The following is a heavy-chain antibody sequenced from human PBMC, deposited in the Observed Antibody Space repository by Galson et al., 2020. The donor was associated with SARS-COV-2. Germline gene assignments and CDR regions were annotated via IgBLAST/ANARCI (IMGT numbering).Heavy chain of an antibody. V-gene: IGHV4-39*01. J-gene: IGHJ4*02. Sequence: SETLSLTCTVSGGSISSSSYYWGWIRQPPGKGLEWIGSIYYSGSTYYNPSLKSRVTISVDTSKNQFSLKLSSVIAADTAVYYCARHKSDPLWAVVTPYFDCWGQGTLVTVSS. D-gene: IGHD6-19*01. CDR2: IYYSGST. CDR1: GGSISSSSYY. CDR3: ARHKSDPLWAVVTPYFDC.